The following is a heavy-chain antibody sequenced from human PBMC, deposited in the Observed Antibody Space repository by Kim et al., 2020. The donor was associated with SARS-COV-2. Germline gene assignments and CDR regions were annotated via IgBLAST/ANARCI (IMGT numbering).Heavy chain of an antibody. CDR1: GGTFSSYA. D-gene: IGHD3-22*01. CDR2: IIPIFGTA. J-gene: IGHJ4*02. V-gene: IGHV1-69*13. Sequence: SVKVSCKASGGTFSSYAISWVRQAPGQGLEWMGGIIPIFGTANYAQKFQGRVTITADESTSTAYMELSSLRSEDTAVYYCASLLDDYYDSSGYYYFDYWGQGTLVTVSS. CDR3: ASLLDDYYDSSGYYYFDY.